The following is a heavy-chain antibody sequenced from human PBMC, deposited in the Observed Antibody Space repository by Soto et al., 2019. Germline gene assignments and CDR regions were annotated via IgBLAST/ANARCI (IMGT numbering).Heavy chain of an antibody. V-gene: IGHV1-69*12. D-gene: IGHD1-26*01. Sequence: QVQLVQSGGEVKKPGSSVRVSCRTSGGTFKNYGFSWVRQAPGQGLEWMGGIIPMYGIANYGQIFQGRLTITADESTNTAYMDLSSLKSEDTAVYYCAGEVGGIGFHLWGQGTQVTVSS. CDR2: IIPMYGIA. CDR3: AGEVGGIGFHL. CDR1: GGTFKNYG. J-gene: IGHJ5*02.